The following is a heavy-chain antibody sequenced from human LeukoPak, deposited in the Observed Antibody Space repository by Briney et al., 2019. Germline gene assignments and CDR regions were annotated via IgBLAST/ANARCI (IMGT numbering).Heavy chain of an antibody. CDR2: TYPGDSDT. D-gene: IGHD3-22*01. J-gene: IGHJ4*02. CDR1: GYSFTNYW. Sequence: GESLKISCQASGYSFTNYWIGWVRQVPGKGLEWMGITYPGDSDTRYSPSFQGQVTISADKSISTAYLQWSSLKASDTAMYYCARTNSLYYYDSSGPYDNFDYWGQGTLVTVSS. V-gene: IGHV5-51*01. CDR3: ARTNSLYYYDSSGPYDNFDY.